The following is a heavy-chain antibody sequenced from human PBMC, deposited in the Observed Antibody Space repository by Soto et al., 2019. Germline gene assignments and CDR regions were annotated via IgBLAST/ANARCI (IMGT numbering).Heavy chain of an antibody. CDR2: IKGDGSER. J-gene: IGHJ4*02. Sequence: GGSLRLSCAGSGFTFSGSWMSWVRQAPGKGLEWVANIKGDGSERYYVDSVEGRFTISRDNAKNSLYLQMNSLRVEDTALYYCTRNEIWGPGTLVTVSS. CDR1: GFTFSGSW. V-gene: IGHV3-7*04. CDR3: TRNEI.